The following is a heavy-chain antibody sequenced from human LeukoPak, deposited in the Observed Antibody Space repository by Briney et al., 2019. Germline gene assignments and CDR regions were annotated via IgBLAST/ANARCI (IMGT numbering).Heavy chain of an antibody. J-gene: IGHJ3*02. CDR1: GYTFTSYY. Sequence: GASVKVSCKASGYTFTSYYMHWVRQAPGQGLEWMGIISPSGGSTSYAQKFQGRVTMTRDTSTSTAYMELRSLRSDDTAVYYCARELRFLEWLRAFDIWGQGTMVTVSS. V-gene: IGHV1-46*01. CDR3: ARELRFLEWLRAFDI. CDR2: ISPSGGST. D-gene: IGHD3-3*01.